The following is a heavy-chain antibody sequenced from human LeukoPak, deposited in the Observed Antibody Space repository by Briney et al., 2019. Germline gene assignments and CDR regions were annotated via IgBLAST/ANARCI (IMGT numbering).Heavy chain of an antibody. V-gene: IGHV1-3*01. CDR2: INAGNGNT. J-gene: IGHJ4*02. CDR3: AGERDPWGYSYAELDY. Sequence: EASVKVSCTASGYTFTSYAMHWVRQAPGQRLEWMGWINAGNGNTKYSQKFQGRVTITRDTSASTAYMELSSLRSEDTAVYYCAGERDPWGYSYAELDYWGQGALVTVSS. D-gene: IGHD5-18*01. CDR1: GYTFTSYA.